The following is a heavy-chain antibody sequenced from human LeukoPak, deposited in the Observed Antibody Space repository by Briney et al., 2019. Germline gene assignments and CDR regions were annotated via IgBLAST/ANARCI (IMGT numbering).Heavy chain of an antibody. J-gene: IGHJ5*02. D-gene: IGHD2/OR15-2a*01. V-gene: IGHV3-15*01. Sequence: GGSLRLSCAASGYTFSQAWMSWVRQAPGKGLDWVGHITSKTDGETTIYAAPVKGRFTISRDDSQSTLYLQMNSLNTEDTAIYYCMSRTYTTCWVRDVGHCGQGTLVTVSS. CDR1: GYTFSQAW. CDR2: ITSKTDGETT. CDR3: MSRTYTTCWVRDVGH.